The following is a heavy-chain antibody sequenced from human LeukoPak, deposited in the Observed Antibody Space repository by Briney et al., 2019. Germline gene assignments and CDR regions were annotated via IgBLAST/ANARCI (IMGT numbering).Heavy chain of an antibody. Sequence: PGGSLRLSCAASGFTFSSYVHWVRQAPGKGLEWVSAISGSGGSTYYADSVKGRFTISRDNSKNTLYLQMNGLRAEDTAVYYCAKEGDYDMTGYPRGIDYWGQGTLVTVSS. CDR3: AKEGDYDMTGYPRGIDY. D-gene: IGHD3-9*01. CDR1: GFTFSSYV. CDR2: ISGSGGST. V-gene: IGHV3-23*01. J-gene: IGHJ4*02.